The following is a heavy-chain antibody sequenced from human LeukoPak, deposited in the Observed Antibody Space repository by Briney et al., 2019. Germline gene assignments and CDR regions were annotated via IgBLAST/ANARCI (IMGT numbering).Heavy chain of an antibody. D-gene: IGHD6-19*01. CDR1: GGTFSSYA. J-gene: IGHJ4*02. CDR2: IIPIFGTA. Sequence: SVKVSCKASGGTFSSYAISWVRRAPGQGLEWMGGIIPIFGTANYAQKFQGRVTITADKSTSTAYMELSSLRSEDTAVYYCARRRISSGWYPFFDYWGQGTLVTVSS. CDR3: ARRRISSGWYPFFDY. V-gene: IGHV1-69*06.